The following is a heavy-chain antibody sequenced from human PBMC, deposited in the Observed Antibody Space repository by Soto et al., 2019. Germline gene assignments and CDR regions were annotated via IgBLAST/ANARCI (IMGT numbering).Heavy chain of an antibody. V-gene: IGHV4-30-2*01. CDR3: AGMPYTSGLRFDP. CDR1: GDSYSISTYS. Sequence: SETLSLTCNMSGDSYSISTYSWSWIRQPPGKALQWIGFIYQSGVTSYNPSLASRVSISLDRSNNQCSLKLKSVTAADTAVYFCAGMPYTSGLRFDPWGPGTLVTVS. D-gene: IGHD6-19*01. J-gene: IGHJ5*02. CDR2: IYQSGVT.